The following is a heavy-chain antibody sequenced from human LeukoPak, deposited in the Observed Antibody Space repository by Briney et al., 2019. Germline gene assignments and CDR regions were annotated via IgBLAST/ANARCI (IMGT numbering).Heavy chain of an antibody. D-gene: IGHD2-15*01. CDR1: GYTFTSYG. J-gene: IGHJ5*02. Sequence: ASVKVSCKASGYTFTSYGISWVRQAPGQGLEWMGWISAYNGNTNYAQKLQGRVTMTTGTSTSTAYMELRSLRSDDTAVYYCARDGTSRYCSGGSCGNWFDPWGQGTLVTVSS. CDR2: ISAYNGNT. CDR3: ARDGTSRYCSGGSCGNWFDP. V-gene: IGHV1-18*01.